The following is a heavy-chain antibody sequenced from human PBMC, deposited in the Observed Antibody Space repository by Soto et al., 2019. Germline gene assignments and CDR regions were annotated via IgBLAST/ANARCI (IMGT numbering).Heavy chain of an antibody. V-gene: IGHV4-39*01. D-gene: IGHD6-13*01. J-gene: IGHJ5*02. CDR3: ARPRSSRPARGWFDP. Sequence: SETLSLTCTVSGGSISSSSYYWGWIRQPPGKGLEWIGSIYYSGSTYYNPSLKSRVTISVDTSKNQFSLKLSSVTAADTAVYYCARPRSSRPARGWFDPWGQGTLVTVSS. CDR2: IYYSGST. CDR1: GGSISSSSYY.